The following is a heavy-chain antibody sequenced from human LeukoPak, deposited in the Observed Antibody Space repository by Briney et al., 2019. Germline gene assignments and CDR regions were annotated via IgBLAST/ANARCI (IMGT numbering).Heavy chain of an antibody. CDR3: ATVSSSRPENWFDP. V-gene: IGHV1-24*01. D-gene: IGHD6-13*01. CDR1: GYTLTELS. CDR2: FDPEDGET. Sequence: ASVKVSCKVSGYTLTELSMHWVRQAPGKGLEWMGGFDPEDGETIYAQKFQGRVTMTEDTSTDTAYMELSSLRSEDTAVYYCATVSSSRPENWFDPWGQGTLVTVSS. J-gene: IGHJ5*02.